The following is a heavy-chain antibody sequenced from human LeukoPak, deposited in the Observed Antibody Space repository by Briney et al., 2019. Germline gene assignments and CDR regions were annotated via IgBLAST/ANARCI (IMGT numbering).Heavy chain of an antibody. J-gene: IGHJ3*02. D-gene: IGHD3-22*01. Sequence: SETLSLTCAVYGGSFSGYYWSWIRQPPGKGLEWIGEINHSGSTNYNPSLKSRVTISVGTSKNQFSLKLSSVTAADTAVYYCARSSRYYDTHGHDAFDIWGQGTMVTVSS. CDR1: GGSFSGYY. CDR2: INHSGST. CDR3: ARSSRYYDTHGHDAFDI. V-gene: IGHV4-34*01.